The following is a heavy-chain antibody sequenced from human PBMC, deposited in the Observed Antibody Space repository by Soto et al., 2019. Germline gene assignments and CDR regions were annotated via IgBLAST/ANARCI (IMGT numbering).Heavy chain of an antibody. J-gene: IGHJ5*02. Sequence: NPSETLSLTCTVSGGSISSSSYYWGWIRQPPGKGLEWIGSIYYSGSTYYNPSLKSRVTISVDTSKNQFSLKLSSVTAADTAVYYCARRITIFGVVIKFWFDPWGQGTLVTVSS. D-gene: IGHD3-3*01. V-gene: IGHV4-39*01. CDR2: IYYSGST. CDR1: GGSISSSSYY. CDR3: ARRITIFGVVIKFWFDP.